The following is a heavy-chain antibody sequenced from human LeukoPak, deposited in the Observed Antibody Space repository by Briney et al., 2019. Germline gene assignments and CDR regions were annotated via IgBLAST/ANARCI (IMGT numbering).Heavy chain of an antibody. CDR2: ISAYSGNT. CDR3: ARDTPVGYYDFWSGYYTAFDY. D-gene: IGHD3-3*01. CDR1: GYTFTSYG. V-gene: IGHV1-18*01. J-gene: IGHJ4*02. Sequence: ASVKVSCKASGYTFTSYGISWVRQAPGQGLEWMGWISAYSGNTNYAQKLQGRVTMTTDTSTSTAYMELRSLRSDDTAVYYCARDTPVGYYDFWSGYYTAFDYWGQGTLVTVSS.